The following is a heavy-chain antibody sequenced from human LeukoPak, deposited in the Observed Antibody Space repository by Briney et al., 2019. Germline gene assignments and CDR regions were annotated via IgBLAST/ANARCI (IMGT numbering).Heavy chain of an antibody. CDR1: GFTFSFSTYG. Sequence: GGSLRLSCAASGFTFSFSTYGMHWVRQAPGKGLECVSAISDSGGSTYYADSVKGRFTISRDNSRNTLYLQMNSLRAEDTAVYYCAKRLWFGELWGGPFDSWGQGILVTVSS. V-gene: IGHV3-23*01. D-gene: IGHD3-10*01. CDR3: AKRLWFGELWGGPFDS. CDR2: ISDSGGST. J-gene: IGHJ4*02.